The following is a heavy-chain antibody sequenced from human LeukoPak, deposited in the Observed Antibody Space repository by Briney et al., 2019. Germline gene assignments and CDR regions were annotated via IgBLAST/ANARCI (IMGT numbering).Heavy chain of an antibody. V-gene: IGHV3-23*01. J-gene: IGHJ6*03. CDR2: ISGASTST. CDR1: GFTFSSYA. Sequence: GGSLRLSCAASGFTFSSYAMSWVRQAPGKGLEWVSLISGASTSTYYADSVKGRFTISRDNFKNTLYLQMNSLRAEDTAVYYCARDASYYYYYYMDVWGKGTTVTISS. CDR3: ARDASYYYYYYMDV.